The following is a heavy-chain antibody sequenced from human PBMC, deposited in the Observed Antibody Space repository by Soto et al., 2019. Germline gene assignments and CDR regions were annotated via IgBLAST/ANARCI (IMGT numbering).Heavy chain of an antibody. V-gene: IGHV3-72*01. CDR1: GFTFSDHY. J-gene: IGHJ4*02. CDR2: IRNKANSYST. D-gene: IGHD6-25*01. CDR3: ASYHDGRSGGFDY. Sequence: EVQLVESGGNLVQPGGSLRLSCAASGFTFSDHYMDWVRQAPGKGLEWVAQIRNKANSYSTEYAASVKGRFSISRDDSKNSLYLQMNSLKTEDTAVYYCASYHDGRSGGFDYWGQGTLVTVSS.